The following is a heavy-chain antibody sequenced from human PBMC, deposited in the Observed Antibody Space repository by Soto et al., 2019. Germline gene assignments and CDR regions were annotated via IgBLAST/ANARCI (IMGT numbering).Heavy chain of an antibody. Sequence: KPSETLSLTCTVSGGSISSYYWSWIRQPPGKGLEWIGYIYYSGSTNYNPSLKSRVTISVDTSKNQFSLKLSSVTAADTAVYYCARGGSPYYDILTGPYYYYYGMDVWGQGTTVTVSS. CDR2: IYYSGST. CDR3: ARGGSPYYDILTGPYYYYYGMDV. V-gene: IGHV4-59*01. J-gene: IGHJ6*02. CDR1: GGSISSYY. D-gene: IGHD3-9*01.